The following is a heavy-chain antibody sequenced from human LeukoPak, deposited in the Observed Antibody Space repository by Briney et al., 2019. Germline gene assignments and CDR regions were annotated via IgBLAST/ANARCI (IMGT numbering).Heavy chain of an antibody. CDR1: GFTFSSYW. V-gene: IGHV3-74*01. CDR2: IKSDGST. Sequence: GGSLRLSCAASGFTFSSYWMHWVRQAPGKGLVWVSRIKSDGSTNYADSVKGRFTISRDNAKNTVSLQMNSLRAEDTGVYYCASELGDYWGQGTLVTVSS. D-gene: IGHD7-27*01. CDR3: ASELGDY. J-gene: IGHJ4*02.